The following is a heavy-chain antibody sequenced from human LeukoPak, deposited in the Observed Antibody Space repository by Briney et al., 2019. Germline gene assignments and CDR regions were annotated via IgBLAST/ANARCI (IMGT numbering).Heavy chain of an antibody. CDR1: GFTFSSYA. Sequence: GGSLRLSCAASGFTFSSYAMHWVRQAPGKGLEWVAVISYDGSNKYYADSVKGRFTISRDDSKNTLYLQMNSLRDEDTAVYYCARGFKRGRFDYWGQGTLVTVSS. J-gene: IGHJ4*02. CDR2: ISYDGSNK. D-gene: IGHD3-16*01. CDR3: ARGFKRGRFDY. V-gene: IGHV3-30-3*01.